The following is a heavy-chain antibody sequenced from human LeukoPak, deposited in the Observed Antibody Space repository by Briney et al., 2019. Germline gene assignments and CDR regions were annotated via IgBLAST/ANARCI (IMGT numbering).Heavy chain of an antibody. Sequence: GGSLRLSGEASGSTFGSQTMNGFGKAPGRGLEWVSYISSSSSVIYYADSVKGRFTISRDNAKNSLYLQMNSLRAEDTAVYYCARNLPAADYWGQGTLVTVSS. J-gene: IGHJ4*02. D-gene: IGHD2-2*01. CDR3: ARNLPAADY. CDR1: GSTFGSQT. CDR2: ISSSSSVI. V-gene: IGHV3-48*04.